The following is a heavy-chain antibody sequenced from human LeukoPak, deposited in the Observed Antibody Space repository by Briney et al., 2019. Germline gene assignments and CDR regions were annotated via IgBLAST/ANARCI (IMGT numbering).Heavy chain of an antibody. Sequence: GGSLRLSCAASGFTFSGHWMSWVRQAPGKGLGWVASIRQDGSEKHYVDSVEGRFTISRDNAKNSLHLQMNSLRAEDTAVYYCAKGSSRPPNAFDIWGQGTLVTVSS. J-gene: IGHJ3*02. CDR3: AKGSSRPPNAFDI. V-gene: IGHV3-7*01. CDR1: GFTFSGHW. D-gene: IGHD6-6*01. CDR2: IRQDGSEK.